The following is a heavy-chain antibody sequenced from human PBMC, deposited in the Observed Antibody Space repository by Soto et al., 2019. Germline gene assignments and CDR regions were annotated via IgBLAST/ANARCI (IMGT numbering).Heavy chain of an antibody. J-gene: IGHJ4*02. CDR1: GDNVPSDTDA. D-gene: IGHD6-19*01. CDR2: TYYRSNWGH. CDR3: ARGVAGSGFDL. Sequence: SQTLQLTCAISGDNVPSDTDAVNWTMSSPSRGLEWLGRTYYRSNWGHDCAVSVRSRITVNPDTYKNHFSLQLNSVTTDDTAVYFCARGVAGSGFDLWGQGTLVTVS. V-gene: IGHV6-1*01.